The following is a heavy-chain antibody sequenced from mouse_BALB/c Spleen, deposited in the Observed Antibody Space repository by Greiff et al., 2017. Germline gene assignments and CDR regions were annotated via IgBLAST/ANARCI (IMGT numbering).Heavy chain of an antibody. J-gene: IGHJ4*01. CDR1: GYSITSGYS. CDR2: IHYSGST. CDR3: ARRGLTTATDYAMDY. Sequence: VQLQQSGPDLVKPSQSLSLTCTVTGYSITSGYSWHWIRQFPGNKLEWMGYIHYSGSTNYNPSLKSRISITRDTSKNQFFLQLNSVTTEDTATYYCARRGLTTATDYAMDYWGQGTSVTVSS. V-gene: IGHV3-1*02. D-gene: IGHD1-2*01.